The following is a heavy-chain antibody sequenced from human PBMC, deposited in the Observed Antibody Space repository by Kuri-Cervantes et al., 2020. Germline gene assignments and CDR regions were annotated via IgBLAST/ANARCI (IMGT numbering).Heavy chain of an antibody. CDR1: GFTFSSYE. J-gene: IGHJ4*02. CDR2: ISSSGSTI. Sequence: GESLKISCAASGFTFSSYEMNWVRQAPGKGLEWVSYISSSGSTIYYADSVKGRFTISRDNSKNTLYLQMNSLRTEDTAVYYCAKGYLRGSIDDWGQGTLVTVSS. V-gene: IGHV3-48*03. CDR3: AKGYLRGSIDD. D-gene: IGHD1-1*01.